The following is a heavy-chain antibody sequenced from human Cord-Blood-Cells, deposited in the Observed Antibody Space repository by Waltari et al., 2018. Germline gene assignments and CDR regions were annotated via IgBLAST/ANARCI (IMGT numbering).Heavy chain of an antibody. V-gene: IGHV1-69*10. CDR1: GGTFSSYA. D-gene: IGHD2-15*01. CDR2: ILPIRGIA. J-gene: IGHJ3*02. Sequence: QVQLVQSGAEVKKPGSSVKVSCKASGGTFSSYAISWVRQAPGQGLEWMGGILPIRGIATAAPKFQGRVTSTAAKSTSTAYMELSSLRSEDTAVYYCATRGGGGHEKGAFDIWGQGTMVTVSS. CDR3: ATRGGGGHEKGAFDI.